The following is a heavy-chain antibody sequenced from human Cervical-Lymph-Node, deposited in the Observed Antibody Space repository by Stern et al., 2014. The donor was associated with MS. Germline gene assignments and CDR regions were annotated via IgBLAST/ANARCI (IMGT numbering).Heavy chain of an antibody. Sequence: VQLVESGAEVKRPGASVKVSCKTSGYTFTGSFMYCVRQAPGQGLAWMGRINPKSGATDYAEKFEGRVTLTRDTAITTAYMEVIRLTSDDTAVYYCARGPKFGAFDVWGQGTVITVS. CDR2: INPKSGAT. D-gene: IGHD3-3*01. CDR1: GYTFTGSF. J-gene: IGHJ3*01. CDR3: ARGPKFGAFDV. V-gene: IGHV1-2*06.